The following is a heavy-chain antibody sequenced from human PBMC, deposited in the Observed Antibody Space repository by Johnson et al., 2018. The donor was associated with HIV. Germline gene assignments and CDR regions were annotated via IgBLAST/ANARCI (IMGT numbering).Heavy chain of an antibody. V-gene: IGHV3-30*02. Sequence: QMLLVESGGGVVQPGRSLRLSCAASGFTFSSYGMHWVRQAPGKGLEWVAVIRYDGSNKYYADSVKGRFTISIDNSKNTLYLQMNSLRAEDTAVYYCAKAVAARPQGNDGAFDIWGQGTMVTVSS. J-gene: IGHJ3*02. D-gene: IGHD6-6*01. CDR1: GFTFSSYG. CDR2: IRYDGSNK. CDR3: AKAVAARPQGNDGAFDI.